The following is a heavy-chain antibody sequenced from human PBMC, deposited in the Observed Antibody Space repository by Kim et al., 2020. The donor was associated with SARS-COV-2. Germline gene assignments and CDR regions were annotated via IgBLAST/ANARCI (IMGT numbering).Heavy chain of an antibody. V-gene: IGHV3-72*01. J-gene: IGHJ3*02. CDR1: GFRSSDYF. CDR2: TANKAKSYST. CDR3: ARGLNSFDI. Sequence: GGSLRLSCAVSGFRSSDYFMDWVRQAPGRGLEWVGRTANKAKSYSTFYAASVRGRFAISRDDSKNSMYLQMNSLNNEDTAVYYCARGLNSFDIWGQGTVVTVSS. D-gene: IGHD1-7*01.